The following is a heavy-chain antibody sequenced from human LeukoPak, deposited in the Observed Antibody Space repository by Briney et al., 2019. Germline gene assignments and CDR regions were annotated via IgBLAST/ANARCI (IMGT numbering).Heavy chain of an antibody. CDR3: VRLLDRDY. J-gene: IGHJ4*02. Sequence: GGSLRLSCAASGFTFTNYWIHWVRQGPGKGLVWVSRINSDRSITHYADSVKGRFTISRDNAKNTVYLQMNSLRAEDTAVYYCVRLLDRDYWDQGTLVTVSS. CDR2: INSDRSIT. D-gene: IGHD2-15*01. CDR1: GFTFTNYW. V-gene: IGHV3-74*01.